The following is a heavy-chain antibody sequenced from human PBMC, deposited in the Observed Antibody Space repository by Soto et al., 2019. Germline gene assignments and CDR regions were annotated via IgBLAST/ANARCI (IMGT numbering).Heavy chain of an antibody. Sequence: QVQLVESGGGVVQPGRSLRLSCAASGFTVSAYTMHWVRQAPGKGLEWVAVISSDGSHKYYADSLKGRFTISRDNSTNTLHLQMPSLRAEDTAVYYCARWEQPLFDYWGQGTLVTVSS. V-gene: IGHV3-30-3*01. CDR3: ARWEQPLFDY. J-gene: IGHJ4*02. CDR2: ISSDGSHK. CDR1: GFTVSAYT. D-gene: IGHD1-26*01.